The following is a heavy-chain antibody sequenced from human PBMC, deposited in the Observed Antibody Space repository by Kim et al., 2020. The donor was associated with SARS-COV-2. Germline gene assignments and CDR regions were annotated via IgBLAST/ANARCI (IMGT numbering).Heavy chain of an antibody. J-gene: IGHJ4*02. CDR3: ARDFTAMGFDY. V-gene: IGHV4-34*01. Sequence: SETLSLTCAVYGGSFSGYYWSWIRQPPGKGLEWIGEINHSGSTNYNPSLKSRVTISVDTSKNQFSLKLSSVTAADTAVYYCARDFTAMGFDYWGQGTLVT. CDR1: GGSFSGYY. D-gene: IGHD5-18*01. CDR2: INHSGST.